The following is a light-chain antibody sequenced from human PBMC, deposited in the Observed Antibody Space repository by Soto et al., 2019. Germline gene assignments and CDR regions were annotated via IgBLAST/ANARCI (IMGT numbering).Light chain of an antibody. CDR1: SGHSSYA. J-gene: IGLJ7*01. V-gene: IGLV4-69*01. CDR2: LNSDGSH. Sequence: QSVLTQSPSASASLGASVKLTCTLSSGHSSYAIAWHQQQPEKGPRYLMKLNSDGSHNKGDGIPDRFSGSSSGAERYLTISSLQSEDEADYYCQTWGTGIAVFGGGTQLTVL. CDR3: QTWGTGIAV.